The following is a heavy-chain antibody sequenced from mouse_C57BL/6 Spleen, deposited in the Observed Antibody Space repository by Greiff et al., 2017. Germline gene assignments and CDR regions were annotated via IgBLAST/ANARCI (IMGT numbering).Heavy chain of an antibody. CDR3: ARGPYDYDGGHFDY. D-gene: IGHD2-4*01. V-gene: IGHV1-76*01. J-gene: IGHJ2*01. CDR2: IYPGSGNT. Sequence: QVQLQQSGAELVRPGASVKLSCKASGYTFTDYYINWVKQRPGQGLEWIARIYPGSGNTYYNEKFKGKATLTAEKSSSTAYMQLRSRTSEDSAVYFCARGPYDYDGGHFDYWGQGTTLTVSS. CDR1: GYTFTDYY.